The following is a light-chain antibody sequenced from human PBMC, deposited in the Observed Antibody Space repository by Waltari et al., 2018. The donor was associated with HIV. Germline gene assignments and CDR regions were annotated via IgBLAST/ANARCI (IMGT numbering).Light chain of an antibody. CDR3: HQRSTWPIT. V-gene: IGKV3-11*01. CDR1: QSVSSY. Sequence: EIVLTQSQATLSLSPGERATLSCRASQSVSSYLAWYHQKPGQAPRLLIYGASSRATGIPARFSGSGSGTDFTLTISSLEPGDFGVYYCHQRSTWPITFGQGTRLEIK. J-gene: IGKJ5*01. CDR2: GAS.